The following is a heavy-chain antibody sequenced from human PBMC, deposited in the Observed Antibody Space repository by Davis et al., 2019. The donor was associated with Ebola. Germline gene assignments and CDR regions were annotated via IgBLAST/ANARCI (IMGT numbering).Heavy chain of an antibody. J-gene: IGHJ3*02. V-gene: IGHV3-53*01. CDR3: AREMSAPTGTDAFDI. CDR1: GFTVSTNY. Sequence: PGGSLSLSCAASGFTVSTNYMSWVRQVPGKGLEWVSVIHSGGNTKYADSVKGRFHISRDNSKNTLYLQMNSLRAEDTAVYHCAREMSAPTGTDAFDIWSQETMVTVSS. D-gene: IGHD1-14*01. CDR2: IHSGGNT.